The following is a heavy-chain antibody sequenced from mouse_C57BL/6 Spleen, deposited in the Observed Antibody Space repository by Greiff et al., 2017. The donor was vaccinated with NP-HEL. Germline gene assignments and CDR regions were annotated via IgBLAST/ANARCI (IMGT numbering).Heavy chain of an antibody. Sequence: EVKLMESGGGLVKPGGSLKLSCAASGFTFSDYGMHWVRQAPEKGLEWVAYISSGSSTIYYADTVKGRFTISRDNAKNTLFLQMTSLRSEDTAMYYCARDSNWGMDYWGQGTSVTVSS. D-gene: IGHD2-5*01. CDR3: ARDSNWGMDY. CDR1: GFTFSDYG. V-gene: IGHV5-17*01. CDR2: ISSGSSTI. J-gene: IGHJ4*01.